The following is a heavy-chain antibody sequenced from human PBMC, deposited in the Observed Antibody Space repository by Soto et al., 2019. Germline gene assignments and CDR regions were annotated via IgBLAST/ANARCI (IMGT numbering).Heavy chain of an antibody. J-gene: IGHJ4*02. CDR2: IIPIIGTA. CDR3: ARDTDDSGAGTPVLDY. CDR1: GGTFSSYA. Sequence: SVKVSCKASGGTFSSYAISWVRQAPGQGLEWMGGIIPIIGTANYAQKFQGRVTMTTDTSTSTAYMELRSLRSDDTAVYYCARDTDDSGAGTPVLDYRGQGTLVTVSS. D-gene: IGHD6-19*01. V-gene: IGHV1-69*05.